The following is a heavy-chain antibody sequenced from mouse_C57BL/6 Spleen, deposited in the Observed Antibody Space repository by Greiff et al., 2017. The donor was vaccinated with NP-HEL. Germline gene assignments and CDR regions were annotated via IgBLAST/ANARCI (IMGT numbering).Heavy chain of an antibody. CDR2: IYPGSGST. D-gene: IGHD1-1*01. CDR3: AREGHYCGSSYGYFDV. CDR1: GYTFTSYW. V-gene: IGHV1-55*01. Sequence: QVQLQQPGAELVKPGASVKMSCKASGYTFTSYWITWVKQRPGQGLEWIGDIYPGSGSTNYNEKFKSKDTLSVDTSSSTAYMQPSSLTSEDSAVYYCAREGHYCGSSYGYFDVWGTGTTVTVSS. J-gene: IGHJ1*03.